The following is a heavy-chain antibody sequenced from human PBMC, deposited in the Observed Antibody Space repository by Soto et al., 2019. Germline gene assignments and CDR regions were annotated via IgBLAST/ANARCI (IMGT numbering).Heavy chain of an antibody. CDR2: ISSNGGST. V-gene: IGHV3-64*01. J-gene: IGHJ4*02. D-gene: IGHD5-12*01. CDR1: GFTFSSYA. CDR3: ARRGDSGYEIDY. Sequence: GGSLRLSCAASGFTFSSYAMHWVRQAPGKGLEYVSDISSNGGSTYYANSVKGRFTISRDNSKNTLYLQMGSLRAEDMAVYYCARRGDSGYEIDYWGQGTLVTVSS.